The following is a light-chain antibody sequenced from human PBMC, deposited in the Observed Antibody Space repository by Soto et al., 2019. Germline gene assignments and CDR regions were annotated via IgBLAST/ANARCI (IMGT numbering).Light chain of an antibody. J-gene: IGLJ1*01. CDR2: DDS. CDR3: SSYTSSSLYV. V-gene: IGLV2-14*01. Sequence: QSALTQPASVSGSTGQSITISCTGNSRDVGGYNYVSWYQQHPGKAPKLMIYDDSNRPSGVSNRFSGSKSGNTASLTISGLQAEDEADYYCSSYTSSSLYVFGTGTKLTVL. CDR1: SRDVGGYNY.